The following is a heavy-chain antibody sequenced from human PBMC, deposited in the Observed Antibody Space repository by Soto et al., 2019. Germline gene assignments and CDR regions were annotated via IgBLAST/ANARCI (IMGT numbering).Heavy chain of an antibody. D-gene: IGHD2-15*01. V-gene: IGHV3-23*01. Sequence: GGSLRLSCAASGFTFSSYAMSWVRQAPGKGLEWVSAISGSGGSTYYADSVKGRFTISRDNSKNTLYLQMNSLRAEDTAVYYCAKDQSLVAAARPYYYYYMDVWGKGTTVTVSS. CDR1: GFTFSSYA. CDR3: AKDQSLVAAARPYYYYYMDV. CDR2: ISGSGGST. J-gene: IGHJ6*03.